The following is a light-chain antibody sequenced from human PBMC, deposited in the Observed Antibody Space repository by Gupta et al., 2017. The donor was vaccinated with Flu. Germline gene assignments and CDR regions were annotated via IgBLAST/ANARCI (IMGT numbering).Light chain of an antibody. J-gene: IGLJ3*02. V-gene: IGLV1-51*02. CDR1: STNIGNNY. Sequence: HSLCTHRRSLSLRPEQKVTISCSGSSTNIGNNYVSWYQQLPGTAPKLLIYENNKRPSGIPDRFSGSKSGTSATLGITGLQTGDEAEYYCGTWDSSLSAYVFGGGTKLTVL. CDR2: ENN. CDR3: GTWDSSLSAYV.